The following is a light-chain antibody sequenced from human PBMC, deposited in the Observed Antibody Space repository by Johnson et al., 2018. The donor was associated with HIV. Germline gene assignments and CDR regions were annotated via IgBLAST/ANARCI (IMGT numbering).Light chain of an antibody. CDR3: GTWDSSLRALYV. CDR1: SSNIGNNY. CDR2: ENN. V-gene: IGLV1-51*02. J-gene: IGLJ1*01. Sequence: QSVLTQPPSVSAAPGQKVTISCSGSSSNIGNNYVSWYQQLPGTAPKLLIYENNKRPSGIPDRFSGSKSGTSATLGITGLQTGDEAFSYCGTWDSSLRALYVFGTWTKVTVL.